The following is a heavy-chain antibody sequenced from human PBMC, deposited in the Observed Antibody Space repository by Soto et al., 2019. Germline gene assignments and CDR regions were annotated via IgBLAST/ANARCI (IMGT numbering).Heavy chain of an antibody. CDR3: AKLGMTTINRDY. V-gene: IGHV3-23*01. D-gene: IGHD5-12*01. CDR1: GFSFDTYA. CDR2: ISGSGGNT. J-gene: IGHJ4*02. Sequence: EAQLLESGGGLVQPGGSLRVSCAASGFSFDTYAMSWVRQAPGKGLEWVSTISGSGGNTYYADSVKGRFTISRDNSKNILYLQMTSLRAEDTAIYYCAKLGMTTINRDYWGQGTQVTVSS.